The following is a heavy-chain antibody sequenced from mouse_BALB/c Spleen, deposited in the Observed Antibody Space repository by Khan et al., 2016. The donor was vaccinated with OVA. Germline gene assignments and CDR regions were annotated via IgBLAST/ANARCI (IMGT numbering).Heavy chain of an antibody. D-gene: IGHD1-1*01. CDR3: TRLAYYYDSEGFAY. V-gene: IGHV5-6*01. CDR1: GFTFSTYG. Sequence: EVQLVESGGDLVKPGGSLKLSCAASGFTFSTYGVSWVRQTPDKRLEWVATVSTGGSYTYSPDSVKGRFTISRDNAKNTLYLQMSGLKSEDTAMFYCTRLAYYYDSEGFAYWGQGTLVTVSA. CDR2: VSTGGSYT. J-gene: IGHJ3*01.